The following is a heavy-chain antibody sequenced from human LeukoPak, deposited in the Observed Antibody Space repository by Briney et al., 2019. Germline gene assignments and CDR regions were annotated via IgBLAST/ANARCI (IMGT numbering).Heavy chain of an antibody. D-gene: IGHD3-22*01. CDR1: GGTFSSYA. CDR2: IIPIFGTA. J-gene: IGHJ6*03. Sequence: GASVKVSCKASGGTFSSYAISWVRQAPGQGLEWMGGIIPIFGTANYAQKFQGRVTITTDESTSTAYMELSSLRSEDTVVYYCARASYYYDSSGYYKTPQYYYYYMDVWGKGTTVTVSS. V-gene: IGHV1-69*05. CDR3: ARASYYYDSSGYYKTPQYYYYYMDV.